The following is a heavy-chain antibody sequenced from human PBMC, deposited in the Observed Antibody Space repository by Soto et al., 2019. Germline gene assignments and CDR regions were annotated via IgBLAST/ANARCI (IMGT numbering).Heavy chain of an antibody. J-gene: IGHJ4*02. D-gene: IGHD2-15*01. Sequence: ASVKVSCKASINTFTGYGVTWVRQAPGQGLEWMGWINAGNGNTKYSQKFQGRVTITRDTSASTAYMELSSLRSEDTAVYYCARDLGGWPDYWGQGTLVTVSS. CDR2: INAGNGNT. CDR3: ARDLGGWPDY. CDR1: INTFTGYG. V-gene: IGHV1-3*01.